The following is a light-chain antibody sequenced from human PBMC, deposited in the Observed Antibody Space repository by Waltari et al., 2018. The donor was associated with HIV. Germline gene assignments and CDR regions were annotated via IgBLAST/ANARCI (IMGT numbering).Light chain of an antibody. Sequence: QSVLTQPPSVSAAPGQKVTISCSGCTSNIGKNYVSWYQQFPGSAPTLLIYDDNKRPSGIPDRFSGSKSGTSATLGITGLQTGDEADYYCGTWDNSLSASVLFGGGTTLTVL. CDR1: TSNIGKNY. CDR3: GTWDNSLSASVL. V-gene: IGLV1-51*01. CDR2: DDN. J-gene: IGLJ2*01.